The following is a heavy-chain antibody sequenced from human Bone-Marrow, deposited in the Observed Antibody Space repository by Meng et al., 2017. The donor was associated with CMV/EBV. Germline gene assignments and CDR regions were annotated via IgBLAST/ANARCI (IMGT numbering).Heavy chain of an antibody. CDR3: AKDIAARHYYYYGMDV. CDR1: GFTVSSNY. CDR2: IYSGGST. V-gene: IGHV3-66*01. J-gene: IGHJ6*02. D-gene: IGHD6-6*01. Sequence: GESLKISCAASGFTVSSNYMSWVRQAPGKGLEWVSVIYSGGSTYYADSVKGRFTISRDNSKNTLYLQMNSLRAEDTAVYYCAKDIAARHYYYYGMDVWGQGTTVTASS.